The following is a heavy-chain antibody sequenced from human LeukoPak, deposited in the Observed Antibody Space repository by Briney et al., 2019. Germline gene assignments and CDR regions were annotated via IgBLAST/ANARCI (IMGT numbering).Heavy chain of an antibody. CDR2: ISSSGSTI. D-gene: IGHD3-9*01. Sequence: GGTLRLSCAASGFTFSKHGMNWVRQAPGKGLECISSSGSTIYYADSVKGRFTISRDNAKNSLYLQMNSLRAEDTAVYYCARDYYDILTGYYDYWGQGTLVTVSS. J-gene: IGHJ4*02. V-gene: IGHV3-48*03. CDR3: ARDYYDILTGYYDY. CDR1: GFTFSKHG.